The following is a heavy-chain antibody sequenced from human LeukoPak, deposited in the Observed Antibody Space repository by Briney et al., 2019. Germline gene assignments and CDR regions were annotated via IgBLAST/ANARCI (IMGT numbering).Heavy chain of an antibody. D-gene: IGHD5-12*01. CDR3: ARTSGYDPYYFDY. J-gene: IGHJ4*02. CDR1: GGSLSRYY. CDR2: IYYSGST. V-gene: IGHV4-59*01. Sequence: SETLSLTCTGSGGSLSRYYWSWIRQPPGKGVDGIGYIYYSGSTNYNPSLKGGVTISVDTSRNQFSLMLSSVTAADTAVYYCARTSGYDPYYFDYCGQGTLVTVSS.